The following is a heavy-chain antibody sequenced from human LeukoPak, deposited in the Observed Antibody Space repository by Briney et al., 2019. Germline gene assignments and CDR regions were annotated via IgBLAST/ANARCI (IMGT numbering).Heavy chain of an antibody. D-gene: IGHD3-22*01. CDR2: LKQEGSEK. Sequence: GGSLRLSCAASGFTFSSYWMSWVRQAPGKVLEWVANLKQEGSEKYYVDCVKGRFTISRDNAKTSLYLQMNSLRAEDTAVYYCARDVGYDSSPYSSFDAFDIWGQGTMVTVSS. V-gene: IGHV3-7*01. CDR3: ARDVGYDSSPYSSFDAFDI. J-gene: IGHJ3*02. CDR1: GFTFSSYW.